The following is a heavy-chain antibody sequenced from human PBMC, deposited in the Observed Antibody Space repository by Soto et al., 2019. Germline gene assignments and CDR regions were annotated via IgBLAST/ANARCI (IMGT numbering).Heavy chain of an antibody. J-gene: IGHJ4*02. CDR2: INHSGST. D-gene: IGHD2-8*02. CDR1: GGSFSGYY. CDR3: TRDKITGLFDY. V-gene: IGHV4-34*01. Sequence: PSETLSLTCAVYGGSFSGYYWTWIRQPPGTGLEWIGEINHSGSTNYNPSLKSRVTISVDTSKNQFSLKLASVTAADTAVYYCTRDKITGLFDYWGQETLVTV.